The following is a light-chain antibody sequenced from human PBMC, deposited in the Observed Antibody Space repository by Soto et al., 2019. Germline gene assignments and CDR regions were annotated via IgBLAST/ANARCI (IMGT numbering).Light chain of an antibody. J-gene: IGLJ1*01. CDR2: DVS. CDR1: SSDVGSYNY. Sequence: QSVLTQPASVSGSPGQSITISCTGASSDVGSYNYVSWYQHPPGSAPKLIIYDVSNRPSGISNRFSGSKSGNTASLTISGLQAEDEADYYCSSYTSSSPFYVFGAGTKVTVL. V-gene: IGLV2-14*03. CDR3: SSYTSSSPFYV.